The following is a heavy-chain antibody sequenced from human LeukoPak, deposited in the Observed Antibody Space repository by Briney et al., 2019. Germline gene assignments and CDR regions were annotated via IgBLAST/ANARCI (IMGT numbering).Heavy chain of an antibody. Sequence: GASVKVSCKASGGTFSSYAISWVRQAPGQGLEWMGGIIPIFGTANYAQKFQGRVTITADESTSTAYMELSSLRSEDTAVYYCARARDRWSRYAFDIWGQGTMVTVSS. V-gene: IGHV1-69*01. J-gene: IGHJ3*02. D-gene: IGHD4-23*01. CDR2: IIPIFGTA. CDR1: GGTFSSYA. CDR3: ARARDRWSRYAFDI.